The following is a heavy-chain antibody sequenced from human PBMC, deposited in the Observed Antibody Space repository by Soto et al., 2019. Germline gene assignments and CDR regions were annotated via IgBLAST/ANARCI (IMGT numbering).Heavy chain of an antibody. J-gene: IGHJ4*02. V-gene: IGHV4-30-2*01. CDR2: IYHSGST. D-gene: IGHD6-19*01. CDR1: GGSISSGGYS. Sequence: SETLSLTCAVSGGSISSGGYSWSWIRQPPGKGLEWIGYIYHSGSTYYNPSLKSRVTISVDPSKSQFSLNLTSVTPADTSVYYCARHMRAVAAPLAYWGQGTVVTVSS. CDR3: ARHMRAVAAPLAY.